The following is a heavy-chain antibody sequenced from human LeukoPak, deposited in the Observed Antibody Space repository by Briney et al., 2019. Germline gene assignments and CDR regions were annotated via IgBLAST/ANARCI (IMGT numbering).Heavy chain of an antibody. CDR3: ARHRLYSSSWPLEFDP. V-gene: IGHV4-61*02. D-gene: IGHD6-13*01. Sequence: SQTLSLTCTVSGGSISSGSYYWSWIRQPAGKGLEWIGRIYTSGSTYYNPSLKSRVTISVDRSKNQFSLKLSSVTAADTAVYYCARHRLYSSSWPLEFDPWGQGTLVTVSS. CDR1: GGSISSGSYY. CDR2: IYTSGST. J-gene: IGHJ5*02.